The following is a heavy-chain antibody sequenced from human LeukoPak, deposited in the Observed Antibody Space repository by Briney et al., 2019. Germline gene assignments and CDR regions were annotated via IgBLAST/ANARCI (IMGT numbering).Heavy chain of an antibody. D-gene: IGHD6-13*01. CDR2: INHSGST. Sequence: SETLSLTCAVYGGSFSGYYWSWIRQPPGKGLEWIGEINHSGSTNYNPSLKSRVTISVDTSKNQFSLKLSSVTAADTAVYYCARVGSGSSWPLYYYYGMDVWGQGTTVTVSS. CDR3: ARVGSGSSWPLYYYYGMDV. J-gene: IGHJ6*02. CDR1: GGSFSGYY. V-gene: IGHV4-34*01.